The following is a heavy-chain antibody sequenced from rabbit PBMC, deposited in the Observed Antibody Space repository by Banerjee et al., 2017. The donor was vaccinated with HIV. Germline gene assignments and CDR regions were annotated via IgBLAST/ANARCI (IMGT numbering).Heavy chain of an antibody. CDR2: IYAGSSGTT. CDR1: GLDFSSSYW. V-gene: IGHV1S45*01. D-gene: IGHD7-1*01. J-gene: IGHJ4*01. CDR3: ARGAGYPGYGYPTYYFDL. Sequence: QEQLEESGGDLVKPGASLTLTCKASGLDFSSSYWIYWVRQAPGKGLEWIACIYAGSSGTTYYASWAKGRFTISKTSSTTVTLQMTRLTAADTATYFCARGAGYPGYGYPTYYFDLWGPGTLVTVS.